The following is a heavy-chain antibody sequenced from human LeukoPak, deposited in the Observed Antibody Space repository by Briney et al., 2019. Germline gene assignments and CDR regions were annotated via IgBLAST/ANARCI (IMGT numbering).Heavy chain of an antibody. D-gene: IGHD3-3*01. CDR2: INHSGST. CDR3: ARGKGILEWLSFSP. CDR1: GGSFSGYY. J-gene: IGHJ5*02. Sequence: PSETLSLTCAVYGGSFSGYYWSWIRQPPGKGLEWIGEINHSGSTNYNPALKSRVTISVDTSKNQSSLKLSSVTAADTAVYYCARGKGILEWLSFSPWGQGTLVTVSS. V-gene: IGHV4-34*01.